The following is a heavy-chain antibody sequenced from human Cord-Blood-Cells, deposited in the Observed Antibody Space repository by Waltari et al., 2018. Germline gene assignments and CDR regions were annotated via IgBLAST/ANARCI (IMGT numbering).Heavy chain of an antibody. V-gene: IGHV3-7*01. J-gene: IGHJ3*02. CDR1: GFTFSSYW. D-gene: IGHD5-12*01. CDR3: ARVLGYSGYDDAFDI. CDR2: KKQDGSEN. Sequence: EVQLVESGGGLVQPGGSLRLPCAASGFTFSSYWMSWVRQAPGKGLEWVANKKQDGSENYYVDSVKGRFTISRDNAKNSLYLQMNSLRAEDTAVYYCARVLGYSGYDDAFDIWGQGTMVTVSS.